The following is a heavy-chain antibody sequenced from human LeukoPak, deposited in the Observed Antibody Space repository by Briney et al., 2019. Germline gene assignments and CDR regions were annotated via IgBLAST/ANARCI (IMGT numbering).Heavy chain of an antibody. Sequence: GASVKVSCKASGYTFTSYGISWVRQAPGQGLEWMGWISAYNGNTNYAQKLQGRVTMTTDTSTSTAYMELRSLRSDDTAVYYCARDLITMVRGVMSWFDPWGQGTLVTVAS. D-gene: IGHD3-10*01. CDR3: ARDLITMVRGVMSWFDP. CDR2: ISAYNGNT. J-gene: IGHJ5*02. V-gene: IGHV1-18*01. CDR1: GYTFTSYG.